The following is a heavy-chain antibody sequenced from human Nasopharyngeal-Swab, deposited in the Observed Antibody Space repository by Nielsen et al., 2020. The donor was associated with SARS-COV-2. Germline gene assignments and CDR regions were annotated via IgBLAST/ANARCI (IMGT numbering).Heavy chain of an antibody. J-gene: IGHJ5*02. CDR2: INHSGST. V-gene: IGHV4-34*01. CDR3: ARRGSPGGFDP. D-gene: IGHD7-27*01. Sequence: SETLSLTCAVYGGSFSGYYWSWIRQPPGKGLEWIGEINHSGSTNYNPSLKSRVTISVDTSKNQFSLKLSSVTAADTAVYYCARRGSPGGFDPWGQGTLVTVSS. CDR1: GGSFSGYY.